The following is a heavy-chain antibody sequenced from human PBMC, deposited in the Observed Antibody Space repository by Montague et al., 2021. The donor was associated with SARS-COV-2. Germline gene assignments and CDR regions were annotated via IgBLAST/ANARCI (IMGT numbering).Heavy chain of an antibody. CDR3: ARGSGGMGNAFDI. CDR2: IYYSGST. Sequence: SETLSLTCTVSGGSISSYYWSWIRQPPGKGLEWIGYIYYSGSTNYNPSLQSRVTISVDTSKNQFSLPLSSVIAADTAVYYCARGSGGMGNAFDIWGQGTMVTVSS. CDR1: GGSISSYY. D-gene: IGHD6-19*01. J-gene: IGHJ3*02. V-gene: IGHV4-59*01.